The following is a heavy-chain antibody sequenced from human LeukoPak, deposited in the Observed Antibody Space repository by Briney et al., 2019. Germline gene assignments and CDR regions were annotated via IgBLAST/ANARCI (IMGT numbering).Heavy chain of an antibody. CDR2: IYYSGST. J-gene: IGHJ4*02. CDR3: ARFSDWVGGYYFDY. Sequence: SQTLSLTCTVSGGSISSGGYYWSWIRQHPGKGLEWIGYIYYSGSTYYNPSLKSRVTISVDTSKNQFSLKLSSVTAADTAVYYCARFSDWVGGYYFDYWGQGTLSPSPQ. D-gene: IGHD3-10*01. CDR1: GGSISSGGYY. V-gene: IGHV4-31*03.